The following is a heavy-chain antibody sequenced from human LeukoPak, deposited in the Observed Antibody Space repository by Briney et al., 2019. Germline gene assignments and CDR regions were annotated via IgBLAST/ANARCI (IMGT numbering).Heavy chain of an antibody. Sequence: GASVKVSCKASGYTFTGYYMHWVRQAPGQGLEWMGWINPNSGGTNYAQKFQGRVTMTRDTSISTAYMELSRLRSDDTAVYYCARGYSSGTPAFDPWGQGTLVTVSS. CDR3: ARGYSSGTPAFDP. CDR2: INPNSGGT. V-gene: IGHV1-2*02. J-gene: IGHJ5*02. D-gene: IGHD6-19*01. CDR1: GYTFTGYY.